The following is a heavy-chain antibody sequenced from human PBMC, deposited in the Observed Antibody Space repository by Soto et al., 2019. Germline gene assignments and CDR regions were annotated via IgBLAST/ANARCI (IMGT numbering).Heavy chain of an antibody. Sequence: QVQLQESGPGLVKPSETLSLTCTVSGGSISSYYWSWIRQPPGKGLEWIGYIYYSGSTNYNPSLKSRVTISVDTSKNQFSLKLSSVTAADTAVYYCARVGGGAAGGFDYWGQGTLVTVSS. D-gene: IGHD6-13*01. CDR1: GGSISSYY. J-gene: IGHJ4*02. CDR2: IYYSGST. CDR3: ARVGGGAAGGFDY. V-gene: IGHV4-59*01.